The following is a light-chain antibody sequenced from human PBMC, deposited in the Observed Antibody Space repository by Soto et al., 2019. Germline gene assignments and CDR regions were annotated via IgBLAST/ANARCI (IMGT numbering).Light chain of an antibody. V-gene: IGKV3-11*01. CDR1: HSAVTY. J-gene: IGKJ3*01. CDR2: DAS. Sequence: EIVLTQSPATLSLSPGERTTLSCRASHSAVTYLAWYQHKPGQAPRLLIHDASIRATGVPARFSGSGSGTDFTLTISSLEPEDFAVYYCQHRYGFTFGPGTKVDIK. CDR3: QHRYGFT.